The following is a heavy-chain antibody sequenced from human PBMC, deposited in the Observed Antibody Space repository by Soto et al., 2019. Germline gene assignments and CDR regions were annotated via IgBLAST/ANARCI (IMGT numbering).Heavy chain of an antibody. CDR2: INPNSGGT. Sequence: GASVKVSCKASGCTFTGYYMHWVRQAPGQGLEWMGWINPNSGGTNYAQKFQGRVTMTRDTSISTAYMELSRLRSDDTAVYYCARGKLRGITMIVVGRAGAFDIWGQGTMVTVSS. CDR3: ARGKLRGITMIVVGRAGAFDI. D-gene: IGHD3-22*01. J-gene: IGHJ3*02. V-gene: IGHV1-2*02. CDR1: GCTFTGYY.